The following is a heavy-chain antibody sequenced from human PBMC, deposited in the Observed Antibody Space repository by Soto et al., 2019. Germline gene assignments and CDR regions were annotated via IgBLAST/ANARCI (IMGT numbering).Heavy chain of an antibody. CDR3: ARSEGYSGYDHFFDP. D-gene: IGHD5-12*01. Sequence: PSETLSLTCTVSGDSISSGSYYWDWIRQPPGKGLEWIGNIFYSGSTLYNPSLKGRVSIDVDTSSNQFSLRLTSVTAADTAVYSCARSEGYSGYDHFFDPWGHGTLVTVSS. CDR2: IFYSGST. CDR1: GDSISSGSYY. J-gene: IGHJ5*02. V-gene: IGHV4-39*01.